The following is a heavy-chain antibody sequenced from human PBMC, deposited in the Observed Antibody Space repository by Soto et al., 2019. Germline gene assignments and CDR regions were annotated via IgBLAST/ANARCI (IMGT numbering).Heavy chain of an antibody. D-gene: IGHD3-22*01. J-gene: IGHJ4*02. CDR3: ARVRLYDSSGYYYY. V-gene: IGHV1-18*04. CDR1: GYTFTSYG. Sequence: GASVKVSCKASGYTFTSYGISWVRQAPGQGLEWMGWISAYNGNTNYAQKLQGRVTMTTDTSTSTAYMELRSLRSDDTAVYYCARVRLYDSSGYYYYWGQGTLVTVSS. CDR2: ISAYNGNT.